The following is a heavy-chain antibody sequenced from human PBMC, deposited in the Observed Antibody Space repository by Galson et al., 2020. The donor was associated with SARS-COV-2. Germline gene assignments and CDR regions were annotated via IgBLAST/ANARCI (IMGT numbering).Heavy chain of an antibody. V-gene: IGHV4-4*07. CDR2: IYTSGST. J-gene: IGHJ3*02. CDR3: ARDRSVDTAMLDAFDI. CDR1: GGSISSYY. D-gene: IGHD5-18*01. Sequence: SDTLSLTCTVSGGSISSYYWSWIRQPAGKGLEWIGGIYTSGSTNSNPSLKSRVTMSVDTSKNKFSLKLSSVTAAGTAVYYCARDRSVDTAMLDAFDIWGQGTMVTVSS.